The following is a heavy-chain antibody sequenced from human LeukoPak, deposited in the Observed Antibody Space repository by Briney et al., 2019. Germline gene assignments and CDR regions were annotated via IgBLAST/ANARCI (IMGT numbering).Heavy chain of an antibody. D-gene: IGHD7-27*01. J-gene: IGHJ5*02. CDR2: ISSSGSTI. Sequence: GGSLRLSCAASGFTFSSYEMNWVRQAPGKGLEWVSYISSSGSTIYYADSVKGRFTMSRDNSKKTLYLQMDSLRPEDTAVYYCAKGQLGIQSSKWFDPWGQGTLVTVSS. CDR1: GFTFSSYE. V-gene: IGHV3-48*03. CDR3: AKGQLGIQSSKWFDP.